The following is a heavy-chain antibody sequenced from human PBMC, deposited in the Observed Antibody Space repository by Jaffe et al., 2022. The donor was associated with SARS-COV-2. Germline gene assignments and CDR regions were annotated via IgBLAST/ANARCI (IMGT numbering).Heavy chain of an antibody. Sequence: EVQLLESGGGLVQPGGSLRLSCAVSGFTFSTYAMSWVRQAPGKGLEWVSAVSGSGSNTYYADSVKGRFSISRDNSKNTLSLQMNSLRAEDTAVYYCAKVMPAAGSQNWGQGTLVIVSS. CDR2: VSGSGSNT. V-gene: IGHV3-23*01. J-gene: IGHJ4*02. CDR3: AKVMPAAGSQN. CDR1: GFTFSTYA. D-gene: IGHD6-13*01.